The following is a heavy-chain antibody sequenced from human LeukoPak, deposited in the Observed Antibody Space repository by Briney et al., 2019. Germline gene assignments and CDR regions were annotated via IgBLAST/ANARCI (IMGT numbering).Heavy chain of an antibody. CDR3: ARISRSIRSLDY. Sequence: GALSLSCAVSGFNFGSYWMSWVRQAPGKGLEWVANINQDGGDTYYVASVKGRFTISRDNAKKSLNLQLNSLRAEDTAVYYCARISRSIRSLDYWGQGTLVTVS. D-gene: IGHD6-6*01. CDR2: INQDGGDT. V-gene: IGHV3-7*01. J-gene: IGHJ4*02. CDR1: GFNFGSYW.